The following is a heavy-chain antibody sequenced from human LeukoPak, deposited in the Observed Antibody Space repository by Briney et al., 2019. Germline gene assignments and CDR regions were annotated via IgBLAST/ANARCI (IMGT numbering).Heavy chain of an antibody. D-gene: IGHD5-12*01. CDR2: ISSSGSIM. CDR1: GFIFSDYY. Sequence: TGGSLRLSCAASGFIFSDYYMSWIRQAPGKGLEWVSYISSSGSIMYYTDSVKGRFTISRDNAKDSLYLQMNSLRAEDTAVYYCARDPGSGYEEHFDYWGQGTLVTVSS. J-gene: IGHJ4*02. V-gene: IGHV3-11*01. CDR3: ARDPGSGYEEHFDY.